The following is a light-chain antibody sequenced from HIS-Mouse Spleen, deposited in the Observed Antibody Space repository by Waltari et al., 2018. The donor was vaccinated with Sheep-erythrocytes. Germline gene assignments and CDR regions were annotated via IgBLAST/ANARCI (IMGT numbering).Light chain of an antibody. CDR1: SSDVGGYTY. CDR2: DVS. V-gene: IGLV2-11*01. CDR3: CSYAGSYTWV. Sequence: QSALTQPRSVSGSPGQSVTIPCTGTSSDVGGYTYVPWYQQHPGKAPQLIIYDVSKRPSGVPDRFSGSKSGNTASLTISGLQAEDEADYYCCSYAGSYTWVFGGGTKLTVL. J-gene: IGLJ3*02.